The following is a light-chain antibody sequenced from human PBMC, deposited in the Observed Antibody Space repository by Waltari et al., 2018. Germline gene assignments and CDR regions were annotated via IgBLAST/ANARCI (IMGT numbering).Light chain of an antibody. J-gene: IGLJ2*01. Sequence: QAALTQPPSLSGSPGQSVTISCTGTSSDIGGYNRVSWYQQHPGKAPTPMLYEVSQRPSGVSDLFSGSKSGNTASLTISGLQAEDEADYYCSSYAGSNTVLFGGGTRLTVL. CDR3: SSYAGSNTVL. CDR1: SSDIGGYNR. CDR2: EVS. V-gene: IGLV2-8*01.